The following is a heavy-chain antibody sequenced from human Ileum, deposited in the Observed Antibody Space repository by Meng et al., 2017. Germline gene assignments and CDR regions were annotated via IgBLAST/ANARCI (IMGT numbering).Heavy chain of an antibody. CDR2: MYYSGST. D-gene: IGHD3-3*01. J-gene: IGHJ2*01. CDR1: SVAISSNVTD. Sequence: HDTGPELLSPSQTLSLSRIVSSVAISSNVTDWSWIRQHPGKGLEWLGYMYYSGSTYYNPSINTPITISLDTSKNQFSLRLDSVTAADTAVYFCARNDLAFWYFDLWGRGTLVTVSS. V-gene: IGHV4-31*01. CDR3: ARNDLAFWYFDL.